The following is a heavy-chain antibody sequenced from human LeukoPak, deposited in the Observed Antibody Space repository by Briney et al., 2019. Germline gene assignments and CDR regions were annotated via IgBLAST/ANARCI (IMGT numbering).Heavy chain of an antibody. Sequence: GASVKVSCKASGYTFTGYYMHWVRQAPGQGLEWMGWINPNSGNTGYAQKFQGRVTMTRNTSISTAYMELSSLRSEDTAVYYCARVPSVGGEIWGFDPWGQGTLVTVSS. D-gene: IGHD1-26*01. V-gene: IGHV1-8*02. CDR2: INPNSGNT. CDR1: GYTFTGYY. J-gene: IGHJ5*02. CDR3: ARVPSVGGEIWGFDP.